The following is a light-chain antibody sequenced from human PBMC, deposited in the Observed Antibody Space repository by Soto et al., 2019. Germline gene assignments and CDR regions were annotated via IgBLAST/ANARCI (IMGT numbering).Light chain of an antibody. CDR3: QQHSHWPPWT. CDR1: QNVRTF. Sequence: EVVLTQSPATLSLSPGERATLSCRASQNVRTFLDWYQQKPGQAPRLLIYGASNRATGIPARFSGSGSGTDFTLTISSLEPEEFAVYYCQQHSHWPPWTFGQGTRVEIQ. V-gene: IGKV3-11*01. CDR2: GAS. J-gene: IGKJ1*01.